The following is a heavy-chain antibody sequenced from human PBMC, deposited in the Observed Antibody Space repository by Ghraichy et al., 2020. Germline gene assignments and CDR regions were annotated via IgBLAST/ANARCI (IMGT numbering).Heavy chain of an antibody. Sequence: GESLNISCAASGFNFNYNGMHWVRQAPGKGLEWVAVVSYDGTGKYYEDSVRGRFTISRDNSNNTLYLQMNSLRADDTALYYCAKDGEPGCGGGSCYSGLDSWGQGTLVIVSS. V-gene: IGHV3-30*18. J-gene: IGHJ5*01. CDR1: GFNFNYNG. D-gene: IGHD2-15*01. CDR2: VSYDGTGK. CDR3: AKDGEPGCGGGSCYSGLDS.